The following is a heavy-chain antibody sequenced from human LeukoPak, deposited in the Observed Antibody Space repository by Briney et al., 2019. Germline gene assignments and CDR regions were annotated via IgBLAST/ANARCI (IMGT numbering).Heavy chain of an antibody. V-gene: IGHV3-64D*09. D-gene: IGHD1/OR15-1a*01. J-gene: IGHJ6*02. CDR2: ISSNGGST. CDR3: VKYHEQPGDYYYGMDV. CDR1: GFTFSSYA. Sequence: GGSLRLSCSASGFTFSSYAMHWVRQAPGKGLEYVSAISSNGGSTYYADSVKGRFTISRDNSKNTLYLQMSSLRAEDTAVYYCVKYHEQPGDYYYGMDVWGQGTTVTVSS.